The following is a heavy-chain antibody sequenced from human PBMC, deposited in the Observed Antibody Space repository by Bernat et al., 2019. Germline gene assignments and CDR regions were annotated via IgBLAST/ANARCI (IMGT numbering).Heavy chain of an antibody. V-gene: IGHV4-39*01. J-gene: IGHJ5*02. Sequence: QLQLQESGPGLVKPSETLSLTCTVPGGSISSSSYYWGWIRQPPGKGLEWIGSIYYSGSTYYNPSLKSRVTISVDTSKNQFSLKLSSVTAADTAVYYCARHFRGYEEDWFDPWGQGTLVTVSS. CDR2: IYYSGST. D-gene: IGHD5-12*01. CDR3: ARHFRGYEEDWFDP. CDR1: GGSISSSSYY.